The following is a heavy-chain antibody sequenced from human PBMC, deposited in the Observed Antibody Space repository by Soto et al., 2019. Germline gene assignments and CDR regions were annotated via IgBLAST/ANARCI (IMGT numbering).Heavy chain of an antibody. J-gene: IGHJ2*01. V-gene: IGHV3-23*01. CDR3: AKTGVLAQWYFDL. CDR1: GFTFSNHG. Sequence: EVRLLESGGGLVQPGGSLRLSCAASGFTFSNHGMSWARQTPGKGLEWVSSISRSGDETFYADSVKGRFSISRDNSKSTLFLQMNTLRVEDTAVYYCAKTGVLAQWYFDLWGRGTLVTVSA. CDR2: ISRSGDET. D-gene: IGHD2-2*01.